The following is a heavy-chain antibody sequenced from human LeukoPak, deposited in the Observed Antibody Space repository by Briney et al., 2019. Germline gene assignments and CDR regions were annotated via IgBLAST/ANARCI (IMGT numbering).Heavy chain of an antibody. V-gene: IGHV4-59*01. CDR2: IYHSGST. D-gene: IGHD4-17*01. CDR3: ARGHHYGDYGPRYNY. Sequence: SETLSLTCTVSGGSISTYYWNWIRQPPGKGLEWLGYIYHSGSTYYNPSPQSRVTISVDTSKNQFSLKLSSVTAADTAVYYCARGHHYGDYGPRYNYWGQGTLVTVSS. CDR1: GGSISTYY. J-gene: IGHJ4*02.